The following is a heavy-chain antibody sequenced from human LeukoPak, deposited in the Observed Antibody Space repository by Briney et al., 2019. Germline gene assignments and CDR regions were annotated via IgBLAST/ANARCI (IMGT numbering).Heavy chain of an antibody. CDR1: GFTFDDYA. CDR3: VRAHHPGGWFDP. V-gene: IGHV3-9*01. D-gene: IGHD3-10*01. CDR2: ISWNSGSI. J-gene: IGHJ5*02. Sequence: GGSLRLSCAASGFTFDDYAMHWVRQAPGKGLEWVSGISWNSGSIGYADSVKGRFTISRDNAKNSLYLQMNSLRAEDTAVHYCVRAHHPGGWFDPWGQGTLVTVSS.